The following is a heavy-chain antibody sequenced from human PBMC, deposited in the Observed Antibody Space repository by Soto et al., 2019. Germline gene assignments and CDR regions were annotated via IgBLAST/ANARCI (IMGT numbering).Heavy chain of an antibody. J-gene: IGHJ6*02. Sequence: ASVKVSCKTSGYTFTSYAMHWVRQAPGQRLEWMGWINAGNGNTKYSQKFQGRVTITRDTSASTAYMELSSLRSEDTAVYYCARDNRMVRGPYYYYGMDVWGQGTPLTVSS. CDR1: GYTFTSYA. CDR2: INAGNGNT. D-gene: IGHD3-10*01. V-gene: IGHV1-3*01. CDR3: ARDNRMVRGPYYYYGMDV.